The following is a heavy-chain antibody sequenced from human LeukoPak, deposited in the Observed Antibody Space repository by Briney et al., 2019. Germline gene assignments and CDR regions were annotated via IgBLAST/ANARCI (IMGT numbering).Heavy chain of an antibody. CDR3: ARLGSSYNYDSSGYYP. V-gene: IGHV1-8*01. Sequence: ASVKVSCKASGYTFASYDISWVRQAPGQGLEWMGWMNPNSGNTGYAQKFRGRVTMTRNTSISTAYMELSSLRSEDTAVYYCARLGSSYNYDSSGYYPWGQGTLVTVSS. CDR1: GYTFASYD. J-gene: IGHJ4*02. D-gene: IGHD3-22*01. CDR2: MNPNSGNT.